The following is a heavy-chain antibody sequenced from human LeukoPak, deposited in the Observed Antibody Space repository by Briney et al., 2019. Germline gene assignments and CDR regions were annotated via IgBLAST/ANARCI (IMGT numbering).Heavy chain of an antibody. J-gene: IGHJ4*02. Sequence: PGGSLRPFCAASGFTFSSYDMHWVRQTTGKGLEWVSAIGTAGDTYYPGSGKGRFTISRENAKNSLYLQMNSLRAGDTAVYYCARGGYSRGGYYFDYWGQGTLVTVSS. CDR1: GFTFSSYD. D-gene: IGHD6-13*01. CDR3: ARGGYSRGGYYFDY. V-gene: IGHV3-13*04. CDR2: IGTAGDT.